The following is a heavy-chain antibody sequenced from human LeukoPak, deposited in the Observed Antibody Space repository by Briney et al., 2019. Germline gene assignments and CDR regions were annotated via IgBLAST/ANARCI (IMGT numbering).Heavy chain of an antibody. V-gene: IGHV4-61*08. CDR2: IYYSGSTYYSGST. CDR3: ARDLGFGPMVRGVISP. D-gene: IGHD3-10*01. J-gene: IGHJ5*02. CDR1: GGSISSGDYY. Sequence: SETLSLTCTVSGGSISSGDYYWSWIRQHPGKGLEWIGYIYYSGSTYYSGSTNYNPSLKSRVTISVDTSKNQFSLRLSSVTAADTAVYYCARDLGFGPMVRGVISPWGQGTLVTVSS.